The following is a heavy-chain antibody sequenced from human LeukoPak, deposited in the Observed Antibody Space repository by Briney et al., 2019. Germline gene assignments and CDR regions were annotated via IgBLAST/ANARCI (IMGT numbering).Heavy chain of an antibody. D-gene: IGHD5-24*01. V-gene: IGHV3-53*01. Sequence: QPGGSLRLSCAASGFTFSNSAMSWVRQAPGKGLEWVSVIYSGGSTYYADSVKGRFTISRDNSKNTLYLQMNSLRAEDTAVYYCAGEMATISGWAAQRRNYWGQGTLVTVSS. CDR1: GFTFSNSA. CDR2: IYSGGST. CDR3: AGEMATISGWAAQRRNY. J-gene: IGHJ4*02.